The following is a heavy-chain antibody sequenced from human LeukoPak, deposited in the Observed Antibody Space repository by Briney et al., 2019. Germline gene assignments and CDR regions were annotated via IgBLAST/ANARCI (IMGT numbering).Heavy chain of an antibody. CDR3: ARGGVAGTIDY. Sequence: GASVKVSCKASGYTFTGYYIHWVRQAPGHGLEWMGWINPNTGGTIYAQKFQGRITVINNTSITTAYIELSRLRSDDTAVYYCARGGVAGTIDYWGQGTLVTVSS. CDR1: GYTFTGYY. D-gene: IGHD6-19*01. J-gene: IGHJ4*02. CDR2: INPNTGGT. V-gene: IGHV1-2*02.